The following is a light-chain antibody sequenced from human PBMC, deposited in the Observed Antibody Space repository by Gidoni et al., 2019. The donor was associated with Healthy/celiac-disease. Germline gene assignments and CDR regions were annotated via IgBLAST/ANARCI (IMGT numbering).Light chain of an antibody. CDR2: DAS. CDR1: QSFSSY. V-gene: IGKV3-11*01. Sequence: EIVLTQSPATLSLSPGERATLSCRASQSFSSYLAWYQQKPGQAPRLLIYDASNRATGIPARFSGSGSGTDFTLTISSLEPEDFAVYYCQQRGTFGQGTKLEIK. J-gene: IGKJ2*01. CDR3: QQRGT.